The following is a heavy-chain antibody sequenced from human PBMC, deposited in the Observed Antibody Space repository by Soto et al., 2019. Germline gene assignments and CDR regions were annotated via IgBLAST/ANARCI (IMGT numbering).Heavy chain of an antibody. D-gene: IGHD2-2*01. CDR1: GGSLSSSSYY. Sequence: PSETLSLTCTVSGGSLSSSSYYWGWIRQPPGKGLEWIGSIYYSGSTYYNPSLKSRVTISVDTSKNQFSLKLSSVTAADTAVYYCARHDLDIVVVPAATGYFDYWGQGTLVTVSS. V-gene: IGHV4-39*01. CDR3: ARHDLDIVVVPAATGYFDY. J-gene: IGHJ4*02. CDR2: IYYSGST.